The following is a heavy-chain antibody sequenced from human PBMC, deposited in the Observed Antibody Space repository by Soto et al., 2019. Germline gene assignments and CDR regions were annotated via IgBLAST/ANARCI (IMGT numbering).Heavy chain of an antibody. J-gene: IGHJ4*02. Sequence: QVQLQESGPGLVKASETLSLTCSVSGGSVSSGSSYWSWVRHPPGKGLEWIGYIHDSGSTTYNPSLNSRVTIFLDMSKNQFSLKMTSVTAADTAVYYCASHRYTSGWYFFDFWGQGTPVTVSS. CDR1: GGSVSSGSSY. CDR2: IHDSGST. CDR3: ASHRYTSGWYFFDF. V-gene: IGHV4-61*01. D-gene: IGHD6-19*01.